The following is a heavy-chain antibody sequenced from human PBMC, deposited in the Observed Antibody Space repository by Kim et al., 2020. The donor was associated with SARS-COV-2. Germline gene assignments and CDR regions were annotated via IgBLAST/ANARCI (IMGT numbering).Heavy chain of an antibody. V-gene: IGHV4-4*02. CDR3: SGSTGWYRLDY. Sequence: SETLSLTCTVSGVSITSATWWTWVRQPPGKGLEWIGEMFHSGTTNYNPSLKSRVTISVDKSKNHFPLNLNSVTAADTAVYYCSGSTGWYRLDYWGQGTLVTVSS. CDR2: MFHSGTT. CDR1: GVSITSATW. J-gene: IGHJ4*02. D-gene: IGHD6-19*01.